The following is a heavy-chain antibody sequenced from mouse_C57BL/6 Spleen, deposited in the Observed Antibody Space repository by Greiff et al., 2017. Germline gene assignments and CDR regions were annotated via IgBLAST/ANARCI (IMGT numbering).Heavy chain of an antibody. CDR1: GYAFSSYW. D-gene: IGHD2-5*01. CDR3: ASPAYYSNYGYFDV. Sequence: VQLQQSGAELVKPGASVKISCKASGYAFSSYWMNWVKQRPGKGLEWIGQIYPGDGDTNYNGKFKGKATLTADKSSSTAYMQLSSLTSEDSAVXFCASPAYYSNYGYFDVWGTGTTVTVSS. V-gene: IGHV1-80*01. J-gene: IGHJ1*03. CDR2: IYPGDGDT.